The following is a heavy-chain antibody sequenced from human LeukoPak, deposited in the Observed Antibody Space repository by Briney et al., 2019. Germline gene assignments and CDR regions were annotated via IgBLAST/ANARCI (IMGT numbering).Heavy chain of an antibody. D-gene: IGHD3-3*01. CDR1: GYSFTSYW. CDR2: IYPGDSDT. V-gene: IGHV5-51*01. CDR3: ARLRFLGPVEGFAWFDP. J-gene: IGHJ5*02. Sequence: GESLKISCKGSGYSFTSYWLGLVRQMPGKGLEWMGIIYPGDSDTRYSPSFQGQVTISANNSISTAYLQWSSLKASDTAMYYCARLRFLGPVEGFAWFDPWGQGTLVTVSS.